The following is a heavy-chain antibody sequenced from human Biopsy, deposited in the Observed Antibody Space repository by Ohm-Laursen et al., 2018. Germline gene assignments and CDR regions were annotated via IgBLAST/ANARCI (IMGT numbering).Heavy chain of an antibody. D-gene: IGHD3-3*01. V-gene: IGHV1-2*02. CDR1: GDAFLGYY. J-gene: IGHJ4*02. Sequence: ASVKVSCKVSGDAFLGYYLHWVRQAPGQGLEWMGSIYPNSGDTDFAQKFQGRVSMTRDTSVSTACLELSSLRSDDTAIYYCARDLLEWSLPSWGQGTLVTVSS. CDR2: IYPNSGDT. CDR3: ARDLLEWSLPS.